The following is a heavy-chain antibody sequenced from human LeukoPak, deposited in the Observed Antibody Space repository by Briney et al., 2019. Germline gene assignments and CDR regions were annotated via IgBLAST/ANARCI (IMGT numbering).Heavy chain of an antibody. CDR2: IKEDGSET. Sequence: PGGSLRLSCAASGFTFSSYWMSWVRQAPRKGLEWVANIKEDGSETYYVDSVRGRFTISRDNAKNSLYLQMNSLRAEDTAVYYCARAMIVVATYYFDYWGQGTLVTVSS. V-gene: IGHV3-7*01. CDR1: GFTFSSYW. J-gene: IGHJ4*02. D-gene: IGHD3-22*01. CDR3: ARAMIVVATYYFDY.